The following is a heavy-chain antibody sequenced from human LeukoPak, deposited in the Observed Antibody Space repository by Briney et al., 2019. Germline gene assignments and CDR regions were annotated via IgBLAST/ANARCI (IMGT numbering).Heavy chain of an antibody. Sequence: GASVKVSCKASGYTFTSYAMHWVRQAPGQRLEWMGWINAGNGNSKYSQKFQGRVTITRDTSASTAYMELSSLRSEDTAVYYCARSSGRGRTDYFDYWGQGTLVTVSS. D-gene: IGHD3-22*01. CDR3: ARSSGRGRTDYFDY. CDR1: GYTFTSYA. V-gene: IGHV1-3*01. J-gene: IGHJ4*02. CDR2: INAGNGNS.